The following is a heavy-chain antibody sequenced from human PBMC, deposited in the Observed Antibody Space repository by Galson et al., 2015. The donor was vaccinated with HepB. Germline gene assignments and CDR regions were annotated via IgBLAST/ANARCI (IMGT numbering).Heavy chain of an antibody. V-gene: IGHV3-48*01. CDR2: ISTNGATT. J-gene: IGHJ4*02. Sequence: SLRLSCAASGLTLSSYTMSWVRQSPGRGLQWVSYISTNGATTYYTDSVKGRLTISRDNSKHTLFLQKTGLTADDTAIYDCARVHPEYTSGWYRQALYYFDSWGQGTLVAVSS. CDR3: ARVHPEYTSGWYRQALYYFDS. D-gene: IGHD6-19*01. CDR1: GLTLSSYT.